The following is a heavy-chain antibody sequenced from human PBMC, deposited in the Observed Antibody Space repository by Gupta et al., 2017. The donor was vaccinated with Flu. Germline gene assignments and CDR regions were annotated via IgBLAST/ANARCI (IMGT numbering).Heavy chain of an antibody. Sequence: QVQLQESGPGLVKPSQTLSLTCTVSGGSISSGSYYWSWIRQPAGKGLEWIGRIYTSGSTNYNPSLKSRVTISVDTSKNQFSLKLSSVTAADTAVYYGASITTIGLLGPWGQGTLVTVSS. D-gene: IGHD3-22*01. J-gene: IGHJ5*02. CDR1: GGSISSGSYY. CDR2: IYTSGST. V-gene: IGHV4-61*02. CDR3: ASITTIGLLGP.